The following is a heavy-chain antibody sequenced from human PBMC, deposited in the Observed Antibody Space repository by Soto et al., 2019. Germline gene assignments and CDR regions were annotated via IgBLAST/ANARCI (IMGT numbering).Heavy chain of an antibody. CDR1: GYTFTSYG. CDR3: AWHSSNYYDSSCSPFAYGYYYYGKYV. D-gene: IGHD3-22*01. V-gene: IGHV1-18*01. Sequence: ASVKVSCKASGYTFTSYGISWVRQAPGQGLEWMGWISAYNGNTNYAQKLQGRVTMTTDTSTSTAYMELRSLRSDDTAVYYCAWHSSNYYDSSCSPFAYGYYYYGKYVSGQGTTVTVSS. CDR2: ISAYNGNT. J-gene: IGHJ6*01.